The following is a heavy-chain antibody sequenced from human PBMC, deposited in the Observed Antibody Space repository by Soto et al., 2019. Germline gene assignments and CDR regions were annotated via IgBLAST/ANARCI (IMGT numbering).Heavy chain of an antibody. Sequence: PGGSLRLSCAASGFTFSSYAMCWVHQAPGKGLEWVSGITYSGDKTFYADSVNGRFTISRDNSKNTLFLQMNSLRADDTAVYFCARVGGPSYGLAWFDPWGQGTLVTVSS. J-gene: IGHJ5*02. CDR1: GFTFSSYA. V-gene: IGHV3-23*01. CDR3: ARVGGPSYGLAWFDP. D-gene: IGHD5-18*01. CDR2: ITYSGDKT.